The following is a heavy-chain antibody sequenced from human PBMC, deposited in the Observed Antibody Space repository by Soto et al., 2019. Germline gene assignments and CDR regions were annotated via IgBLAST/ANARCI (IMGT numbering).Heavy chain of an antibody. CDR1: GFTFSNYA. CDR2: ISGNGRST. CDR3: AGYGRNYYMDV. D-gene: IGHD3-10*01. V-gene: IGHV3-23*01. Sequence: EVQLLESGGGLVQPGGSLRLSCAASGFTFSNYAMSWVRQAPGKGLEWVSAISGNGRSTYFADSVKGRFTISRDNSKNTLFMQMNGLRAEDTALYYCAGYGRNYYMDVWGKGTTVTVSS. J-gene: IGHJ6*03.